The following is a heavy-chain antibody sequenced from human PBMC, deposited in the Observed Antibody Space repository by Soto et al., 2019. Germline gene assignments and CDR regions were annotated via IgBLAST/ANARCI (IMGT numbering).Heavy chain of an antibody. CDR3: ARGEIDYGDSSYFDY. CDR1: GGSFSGYY. D-gene: IGHD4-17*01. CDR2: INHSGST. V-gene: IGHV4-34*01. Sequence: SETLSLTCAVYGGSFSGYYWSWIRQPPGKGLEWIGEINHSGSTNYNPSLKSRVTISVDTSKNQFSLKLSSVTAADTAVYYCARGEIDYGDSSYFDYWGQGTLVTVSS. J-gene: IGHJ4*02.